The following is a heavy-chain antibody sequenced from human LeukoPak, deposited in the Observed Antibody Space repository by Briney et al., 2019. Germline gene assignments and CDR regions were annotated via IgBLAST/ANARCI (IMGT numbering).Heavy chain of an antibody. Sequence: GGSLRLSCAASGFTFSSYAMHWVRQAPGKGLEWVAVISYDGSNKYYADSVKGRFTISRDNSKNTLYLQMNSLRAEGTAVYYCARVRIAAAAPYYFDYWGQGTLVTVSS. CDR1: GFTFSSYA. J-gene: IGHJ4*02. D-gene: IGHD6-13*01. V-gene: IGHV3-30*04. CDR3: ARVRIAAAAPYYFDY. CDR2: ISYDGSNK.